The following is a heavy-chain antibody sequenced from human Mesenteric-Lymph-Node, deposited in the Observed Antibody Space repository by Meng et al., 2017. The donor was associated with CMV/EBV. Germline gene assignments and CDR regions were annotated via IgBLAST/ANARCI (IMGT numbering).Heavy chain of an antibody. CDR2: IIPIFGTA. Sequence: PFSSYAISWVRQAPGQGLEWMGGIIPIFGTANYAQKFQGRVTITTDESTSTAYMELSSLRSEDTAVYYCACLGYCSGGSCYSSWLDPWGQGTLVTVSS. CDR1: PFSSYA. D-gene: IGHD2-15*01. CDR3: ACLGYCSGGSCYSSWLDP. V-gene: IGHV1-69*05. J-gene: IGHJ5*02.